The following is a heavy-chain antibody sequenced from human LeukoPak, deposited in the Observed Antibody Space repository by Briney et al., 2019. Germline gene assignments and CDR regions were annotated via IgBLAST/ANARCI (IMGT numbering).Heavy chain of an antibody. J-gene: IGHJ5*02. V-gene: IGHV4-4*07. CDR1: GGSISSYY. D-gene: IGHD6-19*01. CDR2: IYTSGST. Sequence: SETQSLTCTVSGGSISSYYWSWIRQPAGNGREWIGRIYTSGSTNYNPSLKSRVTMSVDTSKNQFSLKLSSVTAADTAVYYCAREYSSGWYARWFDPWGQGTLVTVSS. CDR3: AREYSSGWYARWFDP.